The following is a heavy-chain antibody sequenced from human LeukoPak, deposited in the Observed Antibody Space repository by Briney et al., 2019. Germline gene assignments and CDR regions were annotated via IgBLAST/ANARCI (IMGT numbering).Heavy chain of an antibody. D-gene: IGHD2-15*01. CDR2: IIPIFGTA. CDR3: ASCSGGSCYRDNWFDP. V-gene: IGHV1-69*13. CDR1: GGTFSSYA. J-gene: IGHJ5*02. Sequence: SVKVSCKASGGTFSSYAISWVRQATGQGLEWMGGIIPIFGTANYAQKFQGRVTITADESTSTAYMELSSLRSEDTAVYYCASCSGGSCYRDNWFDPWGQGTLVTVSS.